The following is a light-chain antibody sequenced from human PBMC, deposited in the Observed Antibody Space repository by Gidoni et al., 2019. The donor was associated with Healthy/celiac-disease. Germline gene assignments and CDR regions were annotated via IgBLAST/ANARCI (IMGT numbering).Light chain of an antibody. CDR2: DAS. V-gene: IGKV1-33*01. J-gene: IGKJ2*01. CDR3: QQYDNLPYT. Sequence: DIQMTQSPSSLSASVGDRVTITCQASQDISNYLNWYQQKPGKATKLLIYDASNLETGVPSRCSGSGSRTVFTFTISRLQHEDIATYYYQQYDNLPYTFGQGTKLEIK. CDR1: QDISNY.